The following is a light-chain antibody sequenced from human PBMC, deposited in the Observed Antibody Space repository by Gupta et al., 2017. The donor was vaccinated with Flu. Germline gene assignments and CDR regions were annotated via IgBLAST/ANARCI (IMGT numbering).Light chain of an antibody. CDR3: QQYNSYPYS. CDR1: HIISSW. CDR2: KAS. V-gene: IGKV1-5*03. Sequence: DIQMTKPPSTRSASVGDRVTITCRARHIISSWLAWYQQKPGKAPKLLIYKASSLESGVPSRFSGSGSGTEFTLTISSLQPDDFATYHCQQYNSYPYSFGQGTKLEIK. J-gene: IGKJ2*03.